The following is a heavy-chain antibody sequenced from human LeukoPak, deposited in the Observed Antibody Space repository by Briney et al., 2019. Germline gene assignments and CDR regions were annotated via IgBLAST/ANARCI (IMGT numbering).Heavy chain of an antibody. V-gene: IGHV3-66*01. Sequence: PGGSLRLSCAASGFTVSSNYMSWVRQAPGKGLEWVSVIYSGGSTYYADSVKGRFTISRDNSKNTLYLQMNSLRAEDTAVYYCARDLNYGPYYYYGMDVWGQGTTVTVSS. J-gene: IGHJ6*02. D-gene: IGHD3-10*01. CDR2: IYSGGST. CDR1: GFTVSSNY. CDR3: ARDLNYGPYYYYGMDV.